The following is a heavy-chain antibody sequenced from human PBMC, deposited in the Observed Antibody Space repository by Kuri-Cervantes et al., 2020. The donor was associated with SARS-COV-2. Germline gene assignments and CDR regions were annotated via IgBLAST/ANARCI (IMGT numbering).Heavy chain of an antibody. D-gene: IGHD3-10*01. V-gene: IGHV3-30-3*01. Sequence: GESLKISCAASGFTFSSYAMHWVRQAPGKGLEWVAVISYDGSNKYYADSVKGRFTISRDNSKNTLYLQKNSLRAEDTAVYYCAREGRVRGATFFDYWGQGTLVTVSS. J-gene: IGHJ4*02. CDR2: ISYDGSNK. CDR3: AREGRVRGATFFDY. CDR1: GFTFSSYA.